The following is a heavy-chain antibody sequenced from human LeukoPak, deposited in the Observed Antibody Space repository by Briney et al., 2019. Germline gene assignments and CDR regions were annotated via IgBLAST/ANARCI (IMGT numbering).Heavy chain of an antibody. J-gene: IGHJ4*02. CDR3: ARDLRQWPPESYFDY. CDR2: ISAYNGNT. CDR1: GYTFTSYG. Sequence: ASVKVSCKASGYTFTSYGISWGRQAPGQGVEWMGWISAYNGNTNYAQKLQGRVTMTTDTSTSTAYMELRSLRSDDTAVYYCARDLRQWPPESYFDYWGQGTLVTVSS. D-gene: IGHD6-19*01. V-gene: IGHV1-18*01.